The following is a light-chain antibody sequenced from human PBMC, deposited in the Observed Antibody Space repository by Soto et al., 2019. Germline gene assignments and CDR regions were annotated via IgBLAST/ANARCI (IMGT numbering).Light chain of an antibody. Sequence: DIQMTQPPTSVPACIGERAYTTCRASQGIFSWLAWYQLKPGQAPKLLIYDASTLQSGVPSRFSGSVSASNFTLTISSLQPEDFATYYCQQANSFPITFGQGTRLEIK. J-gene: IGKJ5*01. CDR3: QQANSFPIT. CDR2: DAS. V-gene: IGKV1D-12*01. CDR1: QGIFSW.